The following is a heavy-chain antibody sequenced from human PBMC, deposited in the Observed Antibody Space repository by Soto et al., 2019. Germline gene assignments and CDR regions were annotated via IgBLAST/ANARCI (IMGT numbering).Heavy chain of an antibody. CDR2: INAGNGNT. J-gene: IGHJ6*02. D-gene: IGHD3-16*01. CDR1: GYTFTSYA. V-gene: IGHV1-3*01. CDR3: ARTFGYYYGMDV. Sequence: QVQLVQSGAEVKKPGASVKVSCKASGYTFTSYAMHWVRQAPGQRLEWMGWINAGNGNTKYSQKFQGRVTITRDTSASTAYIELSSLRSEDTAVYYCARTFGYYYGMDVWGQGTTVTVSS.